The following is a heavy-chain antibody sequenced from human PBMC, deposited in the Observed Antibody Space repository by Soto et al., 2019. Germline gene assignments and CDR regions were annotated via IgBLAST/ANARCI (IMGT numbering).Heavy chain of an antibody. CDR2: IKTNGEGGTT. D-gene: IGHD2-15*01. CDR3: TSVSVEGV. CDR1: GFTISNAW. J-gene: IGHJ6*02. V-gene: IGHV3-15*07. Sequence: EAQLVESGGGLVKPGGSLRLSCAASGFTISNAWMNWVRQAPGKGLEWVGHIKTNGEGGTTDYAAPVKGRFVISRDDSKNTLYLQMNSLRPDDTAVYYCTSVSVEGVWGQGTTVTVSS.